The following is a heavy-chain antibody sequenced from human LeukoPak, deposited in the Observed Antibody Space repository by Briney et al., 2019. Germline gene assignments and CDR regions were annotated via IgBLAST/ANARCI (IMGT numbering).Heavy chain of an antibody. V-gene: IGHV3-66*01. CDR1: GFTVSSNY. J-gene: IGHJ6*02. CDR3: ARGYDSSGYAYYYYYGMDV. CDR2: IYSGGST. D-gene: IGHD3-22*01. Sequence: GGSLRLSCAASGFTVSSNYMSWVRQAPGKGLEWVSVIYSGGSTYYADSVKGRFTISRDNSKNTLYLQMNSLRAEDTAVYYCARGYDSSGYAYYYYYGMDVWGQGTTVTVSS.